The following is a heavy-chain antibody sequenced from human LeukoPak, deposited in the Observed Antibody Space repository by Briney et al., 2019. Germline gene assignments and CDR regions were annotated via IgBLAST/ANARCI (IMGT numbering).Heavy chain of an antibody. V-gene: IGHV1-18*01. CDR3: ARDLEDYYDSSGSRVWYFDL. J-gene: IGHJ2*01. D-gene: IGHD3-22*01. CDR1: GYTFTSYG. CDR2: ISAYNCNT. Sequence: GASVKVSCKASGYTFTSYGISWVRQAPGQGLDWMGWISAYNCNTNYAQKLQGRVTMTTDTSTSTAYMELRSLRSDDTAVYYCARDLEDYYDSSGSRVWYFDLWGRGTLVTVSS.